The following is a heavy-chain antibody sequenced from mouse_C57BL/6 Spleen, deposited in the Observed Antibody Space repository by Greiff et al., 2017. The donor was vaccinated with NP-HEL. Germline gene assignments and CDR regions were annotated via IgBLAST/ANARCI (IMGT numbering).Heavy chain of an antibody. V-gene: IGHV1-22*01. CDR2: INPNNGGT. CDR1: GYTFTDYN. CDR3: ARQITTVVATRWYFDV. D-gene: IGHD1-1*01. J-gene: IGHJ1*03. Sequence: VQLKESGPELVKPGASVKMSCKASGYTFTDYNMHWVKQSHGKSLEWIGYINPNNGGTSYNQKFKGKATLTVNKSSSTAYMELRSLTSEDSAVYYCARQITTVVATRWYFDVWGTGTTVTVSS.